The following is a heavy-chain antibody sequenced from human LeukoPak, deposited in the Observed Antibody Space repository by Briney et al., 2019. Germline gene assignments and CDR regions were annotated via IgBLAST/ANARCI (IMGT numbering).Heavy chain of an antibody. CDR1: GFTFSSYA. V-gene: IGHV3-30-3*01. J-gene: IGHJ5*02. CDR2: ISYDGSNK. CDR3: ARDAITMVRGVIGWFDP. D-gene: IGHD3-10*01. Sequence: PGRSLRLSCAASGFTFSSYAMHWVRQAPGKGLEWVAVISYDGSNKYYADSVKGRFTISRDNSKNTLYLQMNSLRAEDTAVYYCARDAITMVRGVIGWFDPWGQGTLVTVSS.